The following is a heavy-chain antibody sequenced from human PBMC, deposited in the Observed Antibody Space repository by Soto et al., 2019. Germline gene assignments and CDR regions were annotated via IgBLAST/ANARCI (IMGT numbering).Heavy chain of an antibody. D-gene: IGHD1-7*01. J-gene: IGHJ5*02. Sequence: GGSLRLSCAASGFTFSSYGMHWVRQAPGKGLEWVAVIWYDGSNKYYADSVKGRFTISRDNSKNTLYLQMNSLRAEDTAVYYCARDYSLELHLPPWFDPWGQGTLVTVSS. CDR1: GFTFSSYG. CDR2: IWYDGSNK. V-gene: IGHV3-33*01. CDR3: ARDYSLELHLPPWFDP.